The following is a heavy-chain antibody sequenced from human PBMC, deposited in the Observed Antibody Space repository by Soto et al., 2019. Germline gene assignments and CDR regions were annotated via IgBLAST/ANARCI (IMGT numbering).Heavy chain of an antibody. CDR1: GYTFTGYY. Sequence: GASVKVSCKASGYTFTGYYMHWVRQAPGQGLEWMGWINPNSGGTNYAQKFQGWVTMTRDTSISTAYMELSRLRSDDTAVYYCARKGTGYSSGVNAFDIWGQGTMVTVSS. CDR2: INPNSGGT. V-gene: IGHV1-2*04. CDR3: ARKGTGYSSGVNAFDI. D-gene: IGHD6-19*01. J-gene: IGHJ3*02.